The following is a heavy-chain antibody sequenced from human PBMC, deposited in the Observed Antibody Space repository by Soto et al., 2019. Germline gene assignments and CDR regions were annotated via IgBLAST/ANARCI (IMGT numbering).Heavy chain of an antibody. CDR3: AREVNSSPARGPNWFDP. Sequence: QVQLQESGPGLVQPSGTLSLTCAVSGDSINNSHWWSWVRQTPGKGLEWIGETYHSGTTNYNPSLKTRVTILIDKSKNQFSLKRNSVTAADTAVYYCAREVNSSPARGPNWFDPWGQGTLVTVSS. J-gene: IGHJ5*02. CDR1: GDSINNSHW. V-gene: IGHV4-4*02. CDR2: TYHSGTT. D-gene: IGHD6-13*01.